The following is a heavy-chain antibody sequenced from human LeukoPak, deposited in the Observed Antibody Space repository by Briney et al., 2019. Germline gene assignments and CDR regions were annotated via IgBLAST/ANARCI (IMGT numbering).Heavy chain of an antibody. V-gene: IGHV4-34*01. D-gene: IGHD5-18*01. CDR2: INHSGST. CDR3: AREYSYGVDY. J-gene: IGHJ4*02. Sequence: SETLSLTCAVYGGSFSGYYWSWIRQPPGKGLEWIGEINHSGSTNYNPSLKSRVTISVDTSKNQFSLRLSSVTAADTAVYYCAREYSYGVDYWGQGTLVTVSS. CDR1: GGSFSGYY.